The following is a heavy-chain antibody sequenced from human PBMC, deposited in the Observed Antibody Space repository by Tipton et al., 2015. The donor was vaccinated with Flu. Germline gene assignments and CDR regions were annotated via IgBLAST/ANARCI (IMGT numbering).Heavy chain of an antibody. CDR2: INQDATRK. CDR1: GFTFSRYW. CDR3: AGGSGWLITD. J-gene: IGHJ4*02. Sequence: QLVQSGGGLVQPGGSLRLSCAASGFTFSRYWMSWVRRSPGKGLEWVANINQDATRKYFVDSVRGRFTISRDNAKNSLSLQMNSLRAEDTAMYYCAGGSGWLITDWGQGTLVTVSS. D-gene: IGHD6-19*01. V-gene: IGHV3-7*01.